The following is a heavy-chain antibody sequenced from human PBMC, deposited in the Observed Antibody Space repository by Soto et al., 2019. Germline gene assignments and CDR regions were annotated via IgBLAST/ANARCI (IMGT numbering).Heavy chain of an antibody. J-gene: IGHJ4*02. CDR1: GFTFSSYA. D-gene: IGHD2-15*01. CDR2: IWFDGSNK. CDR3: ARGQLPAATTYFDF. Sequence: VGSLRLSCAASGFTFSSYAIHWVRQAPGKGLEWVAIIWFDGSNKYYADSVKGRFSISRDNSKNTLFLQMDSLRAEDTAVYYCARGQLPAATTYFDFWGRGTLVTVSS. V-gene: IGHV3-33*01.